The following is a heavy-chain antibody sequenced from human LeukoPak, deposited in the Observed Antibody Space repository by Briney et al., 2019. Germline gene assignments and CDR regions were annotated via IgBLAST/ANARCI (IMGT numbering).Heavy chain of an antibody. CDR2: INASGGST. CDR3: ARKGSGLDY. J-gene: IGHJ4*02. V-gene: IGHV1-46*01. CDR1: GYTLTSYY. D-gene: IGHD6-19*01. Sequence: ASVKVSCKASGYTLTSYYIHWVRQAPGQGLEWMGIINASGGSTSYAPKFQGRVTMTRDTSTSTVYMELSSLRSEDTAVYYCARKGSGLDYWGQGTLVTVSS.